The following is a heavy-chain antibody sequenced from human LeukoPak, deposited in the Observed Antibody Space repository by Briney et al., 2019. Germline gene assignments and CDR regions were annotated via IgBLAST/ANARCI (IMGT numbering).Heavy chain of an antibody. CDR2: IYYSGST. D-gene: IGHD2-8*02. J-gene: IGHJ4*02. CDR3: ARQGAPGYFDY. V-gene: IGHV4-39*01. Sequence: PSETLSLTCTVSGGSISSSSYYWGWIRQPPGKGLEWIGSIYYSGSTYYNPSLKSRVTISVDTSKNQFSLKLSSVTAADTAVYYCARQGAPGYFDYWGQGTLVTVSS. CDR1: GGSISSSSYY.